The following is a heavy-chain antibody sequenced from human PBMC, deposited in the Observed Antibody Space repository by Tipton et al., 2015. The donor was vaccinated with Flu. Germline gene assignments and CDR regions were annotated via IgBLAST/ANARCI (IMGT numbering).Heavy chain of an antibody. CDR2: IKQDGSDK. CDR1: GFTFSNYW. Sequence: SLRLSCATSGFTFSNYWMHWVRQAPGKGLEWVANIKQDGSDKYYVDSVKGRFTISRDNAKNSLYLQMNSLRAEDTAVYYCARTIGSFEGYWGQGTLVTVSS. V-gene: IGHV3-7*01. J-gene: IGHJ4*02. D-gene: IGHD1-26*01. CDR3: ARTIGSFEGY.